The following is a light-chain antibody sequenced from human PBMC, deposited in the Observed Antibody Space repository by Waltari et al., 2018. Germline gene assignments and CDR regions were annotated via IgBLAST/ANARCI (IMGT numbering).Light chain of an antibody. CDR3: QQSEA. Sequence: QMTQSPSSLSASVGDRITITCQSSQDVINYINWYQQKPGKAPQLLLYDGATLTTGVPSRFSGSGSGTHYTLTINSLQPEDVANYYCQQSEAFGQGTKVEI. CDR1: QDVINY. CDR2: DGA. J-gene: IGKJ1*01. V-gene: IGKV1-33*01.